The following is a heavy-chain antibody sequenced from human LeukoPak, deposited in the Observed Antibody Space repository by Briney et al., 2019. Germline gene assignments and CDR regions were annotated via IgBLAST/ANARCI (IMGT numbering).Heavy chain of an antibody. CDR2: ISWNSGSI. Sequence: PGRSLRLSCAASGFTFDDYAMHWVRQAPGKGLEWVSGISWNSGSIGYADSVKGRFTISRDNAKNSLYLQMNSLRAEDTALYYCAKSSGYHYSGYYFDYWGQGTLVTVSS. V-gene: IGHV3-9*01. D-gene: IGHD3-22*01. CDR3: AKSSGYHYSGYYFDY. CDR1: GFTFDDYA. J-gene: IGHJ4*02.